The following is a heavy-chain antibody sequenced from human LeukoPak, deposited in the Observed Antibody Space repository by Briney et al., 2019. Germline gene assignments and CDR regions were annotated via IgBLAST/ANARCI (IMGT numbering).Heavy chain of an antibody. J-gene: IGHJ6*02. D-gene: IGHD2-15*01. CDR3: ARDQGPLYCSGGSCYSDASYYYYGMDV. CDR2: IYTSGST. V-gene: IGHV4-4*07. CDR1: GGSISSYY. Sequence: SETLSLTCTVSGGSISSYYWSWIRQPAGKGLEWIGRIYTSGSTNYNPSLKSRVTMSVDTSKNQFSLKLSSATAADTAVYYCARDQGPLYCSGGSCYSDASYYYYGMDVWGQGTTVTVSS.